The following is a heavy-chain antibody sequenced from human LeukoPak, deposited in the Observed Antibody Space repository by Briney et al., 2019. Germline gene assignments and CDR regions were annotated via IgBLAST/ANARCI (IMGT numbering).Heavy chain of an antibody. V-gene: IGHV3-30*03. D-gene: IGHD3-9*01. J-gene: IGHJ4*02. CDR1: GFTFSSYG. CDR3: ARGLRYFDLVDY. CDR2: ISYDGSNK. Sequence: GGSLRLSCAASGFTFSSYGMHWVRQAPGKGLEWVAVISYDGSNKYYADSVKGRFTISRDNSKNTLYLQMNSLRAEDTAVYYCARGLRYFDLVDYWGQGTLVTVSS.